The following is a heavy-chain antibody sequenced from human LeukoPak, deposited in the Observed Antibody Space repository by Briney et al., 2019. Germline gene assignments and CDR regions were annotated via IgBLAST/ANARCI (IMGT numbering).Heavy chain of an antibody. CDR2: IQYDGSRK. CDR3: ARDHSSSWYNIFYFDY. J-gene: IGHJ4*02. D-gene: IGHD6-13*01. CDR1: GFTFSTSD. V-gene: IGHV3-30*02. Sequence: GGSLRLSCATSGFTFSTSDMHWVRQAPGKGLEWVSFIQYDGSRKNYVDSVKGRFTISRDNAKNSLYLQMNSLRAEDTAVYYCARDHSSSWYNIFYFDYWGQGTLVTVSS.